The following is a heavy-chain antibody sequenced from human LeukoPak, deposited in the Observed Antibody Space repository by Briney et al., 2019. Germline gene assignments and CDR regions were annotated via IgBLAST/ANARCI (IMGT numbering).Heavy chain of an antibody. CDR3: AGGDEPYDFWSVD. V-gene: IGHV1-2*02. CDR2: INPNSGGT. J-gene: IGHJ4*02. Sequence: ASVKVSCKASGYTFTGYYMHWVRQAPAQGLEWMGWINPNSGGTNYAQKFQGRVTMTRDTSISTAYMELSRLRSDDTAVYYCAGGDEPYDFWSVDWGQGTLVTVSS. D-gene: IGHD3-3*01. CDR1: GYTFTGYY.